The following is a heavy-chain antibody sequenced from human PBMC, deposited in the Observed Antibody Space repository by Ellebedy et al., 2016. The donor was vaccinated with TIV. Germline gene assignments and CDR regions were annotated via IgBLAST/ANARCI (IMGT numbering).Heavy chain of an antibody. D-gene: IGHD1-14*01. J-gene: IGHJ4*02. CDR1: GGSITCGGYS. CDR3: ARVDYRDPKLDY. Sequence: MPSETLSLTCTVSGGSITCGGYSWSLLLPPPAKGLEWVGYFYYSGSTYYNPSLKRRVTISVDTSKNQFSLKLSSVTAADTAVYYCARVDYRDPKLDYWGQGTLVTVSS. CDR2: FYYSGST. V-gene: IGHV4-31*03.